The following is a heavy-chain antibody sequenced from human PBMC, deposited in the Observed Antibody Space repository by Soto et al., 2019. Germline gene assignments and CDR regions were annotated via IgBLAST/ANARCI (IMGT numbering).Heavy chain of an antibody. D-gene: IGHD2-2*01. CDR3: AREKGASSTSSNNYYYYYGMDV. Sequence: SETLSLTCTVSGGSISSGGYYWSWIRQHPGKGLEWIGYIYYSGSTYYNPSLKSRVTISVDTSKNQFSLKLSSVTAADTAVYYCAREKGASSTSSNNYYYYYGMDVWGQGTTVTVSS. J-gene: IGHJ6*02. CDR2: IYYSGST. CDR1: GGSISSGGYY. V-gene: IGHV4-31*03.